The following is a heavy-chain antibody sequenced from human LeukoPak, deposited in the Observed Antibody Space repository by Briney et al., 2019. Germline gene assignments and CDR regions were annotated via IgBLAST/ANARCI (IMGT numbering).Heavy chain of an antibody. D-gene: IGHD2-15*01. Sequence: GGSLRLSCAASGFTFSSYAMSWVRQAPGKGLEWVSAISGSGGSTYYADSVKGRSTISRDNSKNTLYLQMNSLRAEDTAVYYCARPYCSGGSCYSQVALWGQGTLVTVSS. CDR1: GFTFSSYA. CDR3: ARPYCSGGSCYSQVAL. V-gene: IGHV3-23*01. CDR2: ISGSGGST. J-gene: IGHJ4*02.